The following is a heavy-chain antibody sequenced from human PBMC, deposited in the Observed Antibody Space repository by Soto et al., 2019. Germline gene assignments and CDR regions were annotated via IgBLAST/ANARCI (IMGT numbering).Heavy chain of an antibody. D-gene: IGHD1-1*01. V-gene: IGHV1-69*02. J-gene: IGHJ4*02. Sequence: SVKVSCKASGGTFSRHTITWVRQAPGQGLEWMGRLIPFLDIPNYAQKFQGRLTITADKSTNTAYMELTSLTSEDTAVYYCATSTALATLAYWGQGTLVTVSS. CDR1: GGTFSRHT. CDR2: LIPFLDIP. CDR3: ATSTALATLAY.